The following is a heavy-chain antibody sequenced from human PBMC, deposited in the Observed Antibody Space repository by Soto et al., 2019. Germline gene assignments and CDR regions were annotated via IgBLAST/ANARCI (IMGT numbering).Heavy chain of an antibody. D-gene: IGHD2-2*01. V-gene: IGHV4-34*01. CDR3: ARGAGIVVVPAAKPGFDY. J-gene: IGHJ4*02. Sequence: QVQLQQWGAGLLKPSETLSLTCAVYGGSFSGYYWSWIRQPPGKGLEWLGEINHSGSTNYNPSLKSRVTISVDTSKNQFSLKLSSVTAADTAVYYCARGAGIVVVPAAKPGFDYWGQGTLVTVSS. CDR1: GGSFSGYY. CDR2: INHSGST.